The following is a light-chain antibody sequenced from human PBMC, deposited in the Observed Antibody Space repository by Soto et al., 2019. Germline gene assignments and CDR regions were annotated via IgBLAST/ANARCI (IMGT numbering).Light chain of an antibody. CDR2: EVT. CDR1: SSDVGGYNY. CDR3: SSHAGINNVV. V-gene: IGLV2-8*01. J-gene: IGLJ3*02. Sequence: QSALTQPPSASGSPGQSVAISCTGTSSDVGGYNYVSWYQQHPGKAPKLMIYEVTKRPSGVPDRFSGSKSGNTASLTVSGLQAEDGADYYCSSHAGINNVVFGGGTKVTVL.